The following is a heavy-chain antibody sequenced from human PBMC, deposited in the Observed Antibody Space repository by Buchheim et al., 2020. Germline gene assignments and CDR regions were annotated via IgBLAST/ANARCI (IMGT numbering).Heavy chain of an antibody. CDR1: GHSFTNYW. J-gene: IGHJ2*01. CDR3: ARGGTYYSYFDL. Sequence: EVQLVQSGAEVKEPAESLKISCKGSGHSFTNYWIAWVRQMPGKGLEWMGVIYPGDSDTRYSPSFQGQVIISADQYLSTAYLQWSSLKASDSAMYYCARGGTYYSYFDLWGRGTL. CDR2: IYPGDSDT. D-gene: IGHD1-1*01. V-gene: IGHV5-51*01.